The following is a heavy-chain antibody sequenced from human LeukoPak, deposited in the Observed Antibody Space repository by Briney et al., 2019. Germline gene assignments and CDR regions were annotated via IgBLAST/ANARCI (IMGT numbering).Heavy chain of an antibody. J-gene: IGHJ6*03. D-gene: IGHD6-19*01. CDR1: GYTFTGYY. CDR2: INPNSGGT. V-gene: IGHV1-2*02. CDR3: ARAAPYSSGWRTYYYYYMDV. Sequence: GASVKVSCKASGYTFTGYYMHWVRQAPGQGLEWMGWINPNSGGTNYAQKLQGRVTMTTDTSTSTAYMELSSLRSEDTAVYYCARAAPYSSGWRTYYYYYMDVWGKGTTVTISS.